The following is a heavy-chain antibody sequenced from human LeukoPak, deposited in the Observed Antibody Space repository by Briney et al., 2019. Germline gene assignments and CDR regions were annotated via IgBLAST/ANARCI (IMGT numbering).Heavy chain of an antibody. CDR3: ARDSGYSFDS. V-gene: IGHV3-74*01. CDR2: ITGDGSST. J-gene: IGHJ4*02. Sequence: GESLKISCKGSGYRFNAYWMHWVRQAPGKGLVWISRITGDGSSTSYADSVKGRFAISRDNAKNTVYLQMNSLRAEDTAVYYCARDSGYSFDSWGQGTLVTVSS. D-gene: IGHD5-18*01. CDR1: GYRFNAYW.